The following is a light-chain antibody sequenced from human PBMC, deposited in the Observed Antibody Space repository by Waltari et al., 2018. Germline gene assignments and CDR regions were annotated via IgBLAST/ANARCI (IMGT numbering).Light chain of an antibody. CDR3: QSAANSVTFDVV. CDR1: ALPKQY. J-gene: IGLJ2*01. V-gene: IGLV3-25*03. Sequence: SNELTQPPSVSVSPGQMARITCSGDALPKQYAYWFQQKPGQAPLMLIYKDNERPSGIPERFSASSSGTTVTLTISGVQAEDEADYYCQSAANSVTFDVVFGGGTKLTVL. CDR2: KDN.